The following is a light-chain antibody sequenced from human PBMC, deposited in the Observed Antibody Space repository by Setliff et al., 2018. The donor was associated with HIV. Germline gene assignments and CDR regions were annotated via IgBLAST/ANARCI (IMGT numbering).Light chain of an antibody. CDR3: CSYAGTDTYI. Sequence: QSALTQPRSVSGSPGQSVTISCTGSSSDVGAYNFVSWYQQHPGKAPKLIIYDVNKRPSGVPDRFSGSKSGDTASLTISGLQSEDEADYYRCSYAGTDTYIFGTGTKVTVL. V-gene: IGLV2-11*01. J-gene: IGLJ1*01. CDR2: DVN. CDR1: SSDVGAYNF.